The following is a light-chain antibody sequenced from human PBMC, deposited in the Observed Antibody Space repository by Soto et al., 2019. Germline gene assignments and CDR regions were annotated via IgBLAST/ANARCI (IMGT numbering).Light chain of an antibody. Sequence: EIVLTQSPCTLSLSPGERATLSCRASQSVSRYLAWYQQKPVQSPSLRIYWAFTRATGITARFSGTGSGTELTLTISSLRSEDFALYYCQQYNDWPLTFGQGTKVHIK. CDR3: QQYNDWPLT. CDR1: QSVSRY. J-gene: IGKJ1*01. V-gene: IGKV3-15*01. CDR2: WAF.